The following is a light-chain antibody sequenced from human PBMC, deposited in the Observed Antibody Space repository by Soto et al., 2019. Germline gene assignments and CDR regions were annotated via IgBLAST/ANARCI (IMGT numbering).Light chain of an antibody. CDR3: QQYHTYWT. J-gene: IGKJ1*01. V-gene: IGKV1-5*01. CDR2: HAS. Sequence: DIQMTQSPSTLSASVGDRVTITCRASQSISYWLAWYQQKPGKAPKVLIYHASSLESGVPSRFSGSGSGTEFTLTINSLQTDDLATYYCQQYHTYWTFGQGTKVEIK. CDR1: QSISYW.